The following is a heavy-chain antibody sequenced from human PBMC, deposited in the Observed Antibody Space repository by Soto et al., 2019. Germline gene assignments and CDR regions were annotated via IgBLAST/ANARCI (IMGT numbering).Heavy chain of an antibody. CDR1: GFTFSSYA. D-gene: IGHD2-2*01. Sequence: GGSLRLSCAASGFTFSSYAMHWVRQAPGKGLEWVAVISYDGSNKYYADSVKGRFTISRDESKNTLYLQMNSLRVEDTAVYYCARGAFDIVVVPAAITYWGEGTLVTVSS. CDR3: ARGAFDIVVVPAAITY. V-gene: IGHV3-30-3*01. CDR2: ISYDGSNK. J-gene: IGHJ4*02.